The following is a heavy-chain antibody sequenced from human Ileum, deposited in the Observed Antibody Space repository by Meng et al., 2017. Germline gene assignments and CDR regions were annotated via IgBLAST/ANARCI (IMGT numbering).Heavy chain of an antibody. D-gene: IGHD3-3*01. CDR2: TYYRSKWYS. CDR3: ASGSGSLDY. V-gene: IGHV6-1*01. J-gene: IGHJ4*02. CDR1: GGSVSSNIAA. Sequence: QVQLQQSGPGLVKPSQTLSLTCAVSGGSVSSNIAAWNWIRQSPLRGLEWLGRTYYRSKWYSEYAVSVKSRISITPDTSKNQFSLQMNSVTPEDTAVYYCASGSGSLDYWGPGTLVT.